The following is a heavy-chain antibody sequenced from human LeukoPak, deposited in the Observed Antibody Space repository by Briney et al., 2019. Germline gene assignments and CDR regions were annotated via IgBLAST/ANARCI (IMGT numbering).Heavy chain of an antibody. J-gene: IGHJ3*02. CDR3: AREHLDAFDI. CDR2: IKRDGSER. V-gene: IGHV3-7*01. CDR1: GFTFSSYW. Sequence: GGSLRLSCAASGFTFSSYWMSWVRQAPGKGLEWVANIKRDGSERNYVDSVKGRFTISRDNAKNSLYLQMHSLRAEDTAVYYCAREHLDAFDIWGQGTVVTVSS.